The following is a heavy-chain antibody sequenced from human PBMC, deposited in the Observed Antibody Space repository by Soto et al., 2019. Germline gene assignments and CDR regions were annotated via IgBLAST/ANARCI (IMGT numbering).Heavy chain of an antibody. CDR1: GYTFTSYD. D-gene: IGHD2-15*01. CDR2: MNPNSGNT. Sequence: GASVKVSCKASGYTFTSYDINWVRQATGQGLEWMGWMNPNSGNTGYAQKFQGRVTMTRNTSISTAYMELSSLRSEDTAVYYCARFPPLDIVVVVAATPPLDAFDIWGQGTMVTVSS. CDR3: ARFPPLDIVVVVAATPPLDAFDI. V-gene: IGHV1-8*01. J-gene: IGHJ3*02.